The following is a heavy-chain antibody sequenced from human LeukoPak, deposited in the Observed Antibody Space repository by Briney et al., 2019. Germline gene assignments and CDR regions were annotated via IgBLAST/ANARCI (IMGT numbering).Heavy chain of an antibody. D-gene: IGHD3-9*01. Sequence: PGGSLRLSCAASGFTFSSYWMSWVRQAPGKGLEWVANIKQDGSEKYYVDSVKGRFTISRDNAKNSLYLQMNSLRAEDTAVYYCARGTDYIVLRYFDWLPYLVYWGQGTLVTVSS. CDR2: IKQDGSEK. J-gene: IGHJ4*02. CDR3: ARGTDYIVLRYFDWLPYLVY. CDR1: GFTFSSYW. V-gene: IGHV3-7*04.